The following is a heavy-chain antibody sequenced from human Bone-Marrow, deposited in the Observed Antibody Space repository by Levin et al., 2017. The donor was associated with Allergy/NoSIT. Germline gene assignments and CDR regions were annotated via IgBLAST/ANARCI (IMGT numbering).Heavy chain of an antibody. CDR2: IYSGERT. CDR3: ARGPRIGNARGWFDP. Sequence: GGSLRLSCAASGFIVNDHYMTWVRQAPGKGLECVSVIYSGERTFYSDSVKGRFTISRDNSNNTLYLQMNSLRVEDTAIYYCARGPRIGNARGWFDPWGQGILVTASS. V-gene: IGHV3-66*01. J-gene: IGHJ5*02. CDR1: GFIVNDHY. D-gene: IGHD1-14*01.